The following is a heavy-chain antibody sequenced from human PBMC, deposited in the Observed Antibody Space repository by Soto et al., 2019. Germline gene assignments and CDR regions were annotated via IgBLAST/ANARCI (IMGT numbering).Heavy chain of an antibody. D-gene: IGHD1-26*01. Sequence: PGVSLRLSCAASGFTFSSYGMHWVRQAPGKGLEWVAVIWYDGSNKYYADSVKGRFTISRDNSKNTLYLQMNSLRAEDTAVYYCAREGTVGAPDAFDTWGQGTMVT. CDR2: IWYDGSNK. J-gene: IGHJ3*02. CDR1: GFTFSSYG. CDR3: AREGTVGAPDAFDT. V-gene: IGHV3-33*01.